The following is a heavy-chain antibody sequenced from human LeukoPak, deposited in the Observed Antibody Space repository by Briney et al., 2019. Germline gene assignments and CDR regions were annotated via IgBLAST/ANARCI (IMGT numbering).Heavy chain of an antibody. V-gene: IGHV1-69*04. CDR1: GGTFSSYA. D-gene: IGHD3-3*01. J-gene: IGHJ6*02. Sequence: SVKVSCKASGGTFSSYAISWVRQAPGQGLEWMGRIIPILGIANYAQKFQSRVTITADKSTSTAYMELSSLRSEDTAVYYCARVLEWLSTRYYGMDVWGQGTTVTVSS. CDR2: IIPILGIA. CDR3: ARVLEWLSTRYYGMDV.